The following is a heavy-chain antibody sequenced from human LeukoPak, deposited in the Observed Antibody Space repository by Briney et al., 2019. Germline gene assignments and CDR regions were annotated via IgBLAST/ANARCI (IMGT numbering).Heavy chain of an antibody. CDR3: ARDDPRDGYRLDY. CDR2: IWYDGSNK. J-gene: IGHJ4*02. V-gene: IGHV3-33*01. Sequence: GGSLRLSCAASGFTFSSYGMPWVRQAPGKGLEWVAVIWYDGSNKYYADSVKGRFTISRDNSKNTLYLQMNSLRAEDTAVYYCARDDPRDGYRLDYWGQGTLVIVSS. D-gene: IGHD5-12*01. CDR1: GFTFSSYG.